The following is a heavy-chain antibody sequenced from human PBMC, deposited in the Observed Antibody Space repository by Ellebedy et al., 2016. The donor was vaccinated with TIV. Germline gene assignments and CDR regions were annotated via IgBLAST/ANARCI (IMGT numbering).Heavy chain of an antibody. CDR2: ISAYNGNT. Sequence: AASVKVSCKASGGTFSSYAISWVRQAPGQGLEWMGWISAYNGNTNYAQKLQGRVTMTTDTSTSTAYMELRSLRSDDTAVYYCAREGYYGSGSYDDYWGQGTLVTVSS. J-gene: IGHJ4*02. CDR1: GGTFSSYA. D-gene: IGHD3-10*01. CDR3: AREGYYGSGSYDDY. V-gene: IGHV1-18*01.